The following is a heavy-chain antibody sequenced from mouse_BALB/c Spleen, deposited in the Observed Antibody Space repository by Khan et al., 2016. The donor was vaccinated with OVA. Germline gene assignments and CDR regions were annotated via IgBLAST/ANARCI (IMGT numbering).Heavy chain of an antibody. V-gene: IGHV3-2*02. CDR2: ISYSGNT. D-gene: IGHD2-10*02. J-gene: IGHJ2*01. Sequence: EVQLQESGPGLVKPSQSLSLTCTVTGFSITSGYAWNWIRQFPGNKLEWLGYISYSGNTKYNPSLKSRISVTRDTSKNQFFLQLNSVTTEDTATYYCARVYGGDFDYWGQGTTLTVSS. CDR3: ARVYGGDFDY. CDR1: GFSITSGYA.